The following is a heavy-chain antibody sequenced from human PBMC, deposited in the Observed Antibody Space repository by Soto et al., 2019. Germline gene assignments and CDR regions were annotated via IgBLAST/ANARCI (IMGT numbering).Heavy chain of an antibody. Sequence: GGSLRLSCAVSGFTFSSYAMNWVRQAPGKGLEWVSVISGSGGSTSYADSVKGRFTTSRDNSKNTPYLQMSSLRAEDTAVYFCAKVMAAPDYFDSWGQGTLVTVSS. V-gene: IGHV3-23*01. J-gene: IGHJ4*02. D-gene: IGHD6-13*01. CDR2: ISGSGGST. CDR3: AKVMAAPDYFDS. CDR1: GFTFSSYA.